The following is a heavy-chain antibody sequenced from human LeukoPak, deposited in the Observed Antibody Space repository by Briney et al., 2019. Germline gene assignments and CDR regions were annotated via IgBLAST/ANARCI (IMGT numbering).Heavy chain of an antibody. CDR3: ARRAGEYSHPYDY. V-gene: IGHV3-53*01. Sequence: GGTLRLSCTVSGFTVSSNSMSWVRQAPGKGLEWVSFIYSGGNTLYSDSVKGRFTISRDNSKNTLYLQMNSLRAEDTAVYYCARRAGEYSHPYDYWGQGTLVTVSS. D-gene: IGHD4-17*01. J-gene: IGHJ4*02. CDR2: IYSGGNT. CDR1: GFTVSSNS.